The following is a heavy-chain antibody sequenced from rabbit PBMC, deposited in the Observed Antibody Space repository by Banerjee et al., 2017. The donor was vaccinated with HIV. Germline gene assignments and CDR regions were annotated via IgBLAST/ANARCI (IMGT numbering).Heavy chain of an antibody. CDR2: INTSSGNT. J-gene: IGHJ4*01. Sequence: QSLEESGGDLVKPGASLTLTCKASGFTLSNYWTCWVRQAPGKGLEWIACINTSSGNTVYASWAKGRFTISKTSSTTVTLQMTSLTAADTATYFCARDLAGVIGWNFGLWGPGTLVTDS. CDR3: ARDLAGVIGWNFGL. V-gene: IGHV1S40*01. CDR1: GFTLSNYW. D-gene: IGHD4-1*01.